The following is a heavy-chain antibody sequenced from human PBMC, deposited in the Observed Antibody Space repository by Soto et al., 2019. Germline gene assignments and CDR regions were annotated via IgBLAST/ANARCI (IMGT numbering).Heavy chain of an antibody. V-gene: IGHV4-4*02. CDR1: GDSISSTHW. D-gene: IGHD2-15*01. CDR3: ATLPPRIVTVLLPFPG. Sequence: QVVLQQSGPGLVRPSGTLSLSCAVSGDSISSTHWWTWVRQPPGKGLEWIGEIYHTGSTTYNPSLKSRVTISVDKSNNQFSLRLTSVTAADTAVYYCATLPPRIVTVLLPFPGWGQGTLVTVSS. CDR2: IYHTGST. J-gene: IGHJ4*02.